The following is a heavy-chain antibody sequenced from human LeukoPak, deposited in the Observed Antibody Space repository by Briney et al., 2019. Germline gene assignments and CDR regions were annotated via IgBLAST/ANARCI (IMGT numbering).Heavy chain of an antibody. Sequence: GGSLRLSCAASGFDFSGAYMNWVRQAPGKGLEWVAVISYDGSNKYYADSVKGRFTISRDNSKNTLYLQMNSLRAEDTAVYYCARDESLGYSSSWLLNWGQGTLVTVSS. CDR3: ARDESLGYSSSWLLN. CDR2: ISYDGSNK. CDR1: GFDFSGAY. D-gene: IGHD6-13*01. V-gene: IGHV3-30-3*01. J-gene: IGHJ4*02.